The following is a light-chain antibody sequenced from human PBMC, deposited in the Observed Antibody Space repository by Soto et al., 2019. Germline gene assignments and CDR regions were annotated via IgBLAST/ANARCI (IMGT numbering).Light chain of an antibody. CDR3: SSYPNTTASL. CDR1: SSDVGGYDY. Sequence: QSALTQPASVSGSPGQSITISCTGTSSDVGGYDYVSWYQLHPGKAPKLMVFEVSNRPSGVSYRFSGSKSGNTASLTISGLQAEDEADYFCSSYPNTTASLFGTGTKVTGL. J-gene: IGLJ1*01. V-gene: IGLV2-14*01. CDR2: EVS.